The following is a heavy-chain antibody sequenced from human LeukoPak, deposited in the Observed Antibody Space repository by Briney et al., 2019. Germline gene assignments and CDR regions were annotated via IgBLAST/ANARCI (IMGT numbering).Heavy chain of an antibody. J-gene: IGHJ3*02. D-gene: IGHD2-21*01. CDR3: ARGGLRWSHHDAFDI. V-gene: IGHV4-30-2*01. CDR1: GGSISSGGYY. Sequence: SETLSLTCTVSGGSISSGGYYWSWIRQPPGKGLEWIGYIYHSGSTYYNPSLKSRVTISVDRSKNQFSLKLSSVTAADTAVYYCARGGLRWSHHDAFDIWGQGTMVTVSS. CDR2: IYHSGST.